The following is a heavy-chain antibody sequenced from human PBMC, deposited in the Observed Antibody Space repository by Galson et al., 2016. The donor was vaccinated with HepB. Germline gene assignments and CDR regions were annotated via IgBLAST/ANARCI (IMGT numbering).Heavy chain of an antibody. V-gene: IGHV2-5*02. CDR1: GFSLSTSGVG. J-gene: IGHJ4*02. Sequence: PALVKPTQTLTLTCTFSGFSLSTSGVGVGWIRQPPGKALEWLALIYWDDDKRYSTSLKSRLTITKDTSKNQVVLTMTNMDVVDTATYYCAHRNYDDSNSYYTSFDYWGQGTLVTVSS. CDR3: AHRNYDDSNSYYTSFDY. CDR2: IYWDDDK. D-gene: IGHD3-22*01.